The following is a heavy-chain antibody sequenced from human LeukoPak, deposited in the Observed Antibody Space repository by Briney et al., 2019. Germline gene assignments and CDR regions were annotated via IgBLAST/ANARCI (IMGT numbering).Heavy chain of an antibody. V-gene: IGHV3-23*01. D-gene: IGHD6-19*01. J-gene: IGHJ4*02. CDR1: GFIFPTSV. CDR3: AKSRSGWFVFDY. Sequence: PGGSQRLSCAASGFIFPTSVMTWVRQATGKGLEWVASVHNSGDGTDYADSVKGRFTISRDNSRNMVYLQMSSLTADDTAVYYCAKSRSGWFVFDYWGQGTLVTVSS. CDR2: VHNSGDGT.